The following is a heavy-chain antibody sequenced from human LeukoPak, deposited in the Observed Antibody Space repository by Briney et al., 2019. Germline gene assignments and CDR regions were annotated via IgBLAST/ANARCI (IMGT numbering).Heavy chain of an antibody. J-gene: IGHJ5*02. V-gene: IGHV1-46*01. D-gene: IGHD5-24*01. CDR1: GYTFTSNY. CDR2: SSPSGGST. Sequence: ASVKVSCKAFGYTFTSNYMHWVRQAPGQGPEWMGVSSPSGGSTTYAQKFQGRVTLTRDMSTSTDYLELSSLRSEDTAVYYCAGDNSVRDEAWWFNPWGQGTLVTVSS. CDR3: AGDNSVRDEAWWFNP.